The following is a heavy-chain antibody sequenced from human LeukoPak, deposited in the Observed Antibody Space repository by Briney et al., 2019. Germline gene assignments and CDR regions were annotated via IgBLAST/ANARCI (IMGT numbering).Heavy chain of an antibody. CDR2: IYSGGHT. Sequence: GGSLRLSCAASGFTVSSNYMNWVRQAPGKGVEWVSVIYSGGHTYYADSVKGRFTISRDNSKNTLYLQMNSLRAEDTAVYYCARAINAGDFDYWGQGTLVTVSS. J-gene: IGHJ4*02. D-gene: IGHD2-8*02. CDR1: GFTVSSNY. CDR3: ARAINAGDFDY. V-gene: IGHV3-53*01.